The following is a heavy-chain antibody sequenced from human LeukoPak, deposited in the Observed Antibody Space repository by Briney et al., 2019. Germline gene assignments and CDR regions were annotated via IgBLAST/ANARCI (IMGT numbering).Heavy chain of an antibody. CDR3: ASGEMATTHFDY. V-gene: IGHV3-9*01. J-gene: IGHJ4*02. D-gene: IGHD5-24*01. Sequence: PGRSLRLSCAASGFTFDDYAMHWVRQAPGKGLEWVSGISWNSGSIGYADPVKGRFTISRDNAKNSLYLQMNSLRAEDTALYYCASGEMATTHFDYWGQGTLVTVSS. CDR1: GFTFDDYA. CDR2: ISWNSGSI.